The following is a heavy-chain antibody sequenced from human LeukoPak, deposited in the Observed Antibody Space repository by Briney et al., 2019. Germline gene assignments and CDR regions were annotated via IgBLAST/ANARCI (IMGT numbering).Heavy chain of an antibody. D-gene: IGHD3-3*01. V-gene: IGHV1-18*01. CDR3: ARGTYYDFWSGYYSYNWFDP. J-gene: IGHJ5*02. Sequence: EASVKVSCKASGYTFTSYGISWVRQAPGQGLEWMGWISAYNGNTNYAQKLQGRVTMTTDTSTSTAYMELRSLRSDDTAVYYCARGTYYDFWSGYYSYNWFDPWGQGTLVTVSS. CDR1: GYTFTSYG. CDR2: ISAYNGNT.